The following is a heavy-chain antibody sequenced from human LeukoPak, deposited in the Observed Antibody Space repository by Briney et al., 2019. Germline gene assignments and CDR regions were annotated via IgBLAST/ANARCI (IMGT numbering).Heavy chain of an antibody. Sequence: GGSLRLSCAASGFTFKSYDMHWVRQATGEGPEWVSAINTAGDTYYQGSVKGRFTISRENAKNSLYLQMNSLRAGDTAVYYCASGGRGSSWFGNWGQGTLVTVS. CDR1: GFTFKSYD. J-gene: IGHJ4*02. V-gene: IGHV3-13*01. D-gene: IGHD6-13*01. CDR3: ASGGRGSSWFGN. CDR2: INTAGDT.